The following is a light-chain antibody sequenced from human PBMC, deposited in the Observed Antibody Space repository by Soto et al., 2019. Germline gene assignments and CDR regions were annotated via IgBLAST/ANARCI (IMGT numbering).Light chain of an antibody. J-gene: IGKJ5*01. V-gene: IGKV3-20*01. CDR3: QQYNNWPPIT. CDR1: ESISSSY. Sequence: EIVLTQSPGTLSLSQGERATLSCRATESISSSYLAWYQQKPGQAPRLLIYGASSRATGIPDRFSGSGSGTDFTPTISRLEPEDFAVYYCQQYNNWPPITFGQGTRLEIK. CDR2: GAS.